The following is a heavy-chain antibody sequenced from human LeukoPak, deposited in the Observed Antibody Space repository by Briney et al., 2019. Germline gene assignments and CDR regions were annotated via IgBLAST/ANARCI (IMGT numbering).Heavy chain of an antibody. D-gene: IGHD3-10*01. J-gene: IGHJ5*02. CDR3: ARVIGGWTANWFDP. Sequence: ASVKVSCKASGYTXTGYYMHGVRQAPGQGLEWMGWINPNSGGTNYAQKFQGRVTMTRDTSISTAYMELSRLRSDDTAVYYCARVIGGWTANWFDPWGQGTLVTVSS. CDR2: INPNSGGT. CDR1: GYTXTGYY. V-gene: IGHV1-2*02.